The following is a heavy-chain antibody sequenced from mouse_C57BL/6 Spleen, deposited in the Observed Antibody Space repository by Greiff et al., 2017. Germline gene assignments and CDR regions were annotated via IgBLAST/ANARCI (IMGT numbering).Heavy chain of an antibody. J-gene: IGHJ4*01. Sequence: VQLQQPGAELVKPGASVKMSCKASGYTFTSYWITWVKQRPGQGLEWIGDIYPGSGSTNYNEKFKSKATLTVDTSSSTAYMQLSSLTSEDSAVYYCEKRGYNGAYAMDYWGQGTSVTVSS. CDR2: IYPGSGST. CDR1: GYTFTSYW. D-gene: IGHD1-1*01. CDR3: EKRGYNGAYAMDY. V-gene: IGHV1-55*01.